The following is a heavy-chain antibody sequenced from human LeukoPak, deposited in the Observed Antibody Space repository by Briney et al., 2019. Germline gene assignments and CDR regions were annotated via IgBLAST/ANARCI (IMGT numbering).Heavy chain of an antibody. V-gene: IGHV4-59*01. D-gene: IGHD5-18*01. CDR1: GGSISSYY. J-gene: IGHJ4*02. CDR3: ARIYSYGIDY. CDR2: IYYSVST. Sequence: PSETLSLTCTVSGGSISSYYWSWIRQPPGKGLEWIGYIYYSVSTNYNPSLKSRVTISVDTSKNQFSLKLSSVTAADTAVYYCARIYSYGIDYWGQGTLVTVSS.